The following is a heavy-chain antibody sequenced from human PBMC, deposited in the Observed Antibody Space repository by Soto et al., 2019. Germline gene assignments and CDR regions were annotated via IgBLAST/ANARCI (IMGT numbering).Heavy chain of an antibody. CDR3: ARDLGSSWRPNDY. CDR2: INQDGNEK. Sequence: DVHLVECGGGLVQPGESLRLSCAASGFAFSTYWMSWVRQIPDKGLEWVANINQDGNEKNDLDSVRGRFIISRDNAKNSVYLEMFTLSAEDTALSFCARDLGSSWRPNDYWGQGTLVPI. J-gene: IGHJ4*02. V-gene: IGHV3-7*01. D-gene: IGHD6-13*01. CDR1: GFAFSTYW.